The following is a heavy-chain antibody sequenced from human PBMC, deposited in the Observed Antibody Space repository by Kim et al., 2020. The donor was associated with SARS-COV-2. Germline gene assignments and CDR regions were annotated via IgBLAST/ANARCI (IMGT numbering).Heavy chain of an antibody. CDR1: GFTFSSYA. J-gene: IGHJ4*02. CDR3: AREGGSYERLDY. V-gene: IGHV3-30*04. D-gene: IGHD1-26*01. CDR2: ISYDGSNK. Sequence: GGSLRLSCAASGFTFSSYAMHWVRQAPGKGLEWVAVISYDGSNKYYADSVKGRFTISRDNSKNTLYLQMNSLRAEDTAVYYCAREGGSYERLDYWGQGTL.